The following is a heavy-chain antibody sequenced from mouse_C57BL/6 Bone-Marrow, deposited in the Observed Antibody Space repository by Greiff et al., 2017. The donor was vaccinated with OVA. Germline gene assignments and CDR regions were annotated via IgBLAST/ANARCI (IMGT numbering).Heavy chain of an antibody. J-gene: IGHJ3*01. CDR1: GYTFTSYG. Sequence: VQLQQSGAELARPGASVKLSCKASGYTFTSYGISWVKQRTGQGLEWIGEIYPRSGNTYYNEKFKGKATLTADKSSSTAYMELRSRTSEDSAVYFCARVDYDYDAWFAYWGQGTLVTVSA. D-gene: IGHD2-4*01. CDR3: ARVDYDYDAWFAY. CDR2: IYPRSGNT. V-gene: IGHV1-81*01.